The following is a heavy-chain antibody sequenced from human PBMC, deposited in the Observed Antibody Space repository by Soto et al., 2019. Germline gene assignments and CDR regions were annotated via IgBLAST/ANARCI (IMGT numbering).Heavy chain of an antibody. Sequence: SETLSLTCTVSGGSINTVNYYWSWIRQSPDKGLEWIGHIYNGGTTYNNPSLTSRVTISVDTSNNQFSLRLSSVRAEDTAVYSCVIDIPWGDYLSIRYFWGQGTLVTV. V-gene: IGHV4-30-4*01. CDR3: VIDIPWGDYLSIRYF. CDR1: GGSINTVNYY. J-gene: IGHJ4*02. D-gene: IGHD4-17*01. CDR2: IYNGGTT.